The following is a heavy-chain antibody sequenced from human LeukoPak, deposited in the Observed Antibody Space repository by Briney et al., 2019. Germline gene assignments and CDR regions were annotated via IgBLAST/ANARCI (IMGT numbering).Heavy chain of an antibody. CDR2: ISGSGGST. CDR3: ATITRGYSGYDSY. J-gene: IGHJ4*02. V-gene: IGHV3-23*01. Sequence: PGGSLRLSCAASGFTFSSYAMSWVRQAPGKGLEWVSAISGSGGSTYYADSVKGRFTISRDNSKNALYLQMNSLRAEDTAVYYCATITRGYSGYDSYWGQGTLVTVSS. CDR1: GFTFSSYA. D-gene: IGHD5-12*01.